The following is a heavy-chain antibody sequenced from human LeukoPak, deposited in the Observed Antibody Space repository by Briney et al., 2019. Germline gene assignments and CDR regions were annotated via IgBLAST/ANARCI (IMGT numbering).Heavy chain of an antibody. J-gene: IGHJ6*02. CDR1: GFTVSSNY. CDR3: ARDKPGNYGYFYYAMDV. Sequence: PGGSLRLSCAASGFTVSSNYMTWDRQAPGAGLEWVSVIYSGDSTYYADSVKGRFTISRDNSKNTLYLQMNSLRAEDTAVYYCARDKPGNYGYFYYAMDVWGQGTTVTVSS. V-gene: IGHV3-66*01. CDR2: IYSGDST. D-gene: IGHD1-7*01.